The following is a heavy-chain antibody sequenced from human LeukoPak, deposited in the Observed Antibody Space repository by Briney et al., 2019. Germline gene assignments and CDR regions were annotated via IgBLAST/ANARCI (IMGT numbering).Heavy chain of an antibody. CDR2: ISGSSSYI. D-gene: IGHD3-9*01. CDR1: GFTFSSYS. Sequence: GGSLRLSCAASGFTFSSYSMNWVRQAPGKGLEWVSSISGSSSYIYYADSVKGRFTISRDNAKNSLYLQVNSLRAEDTAVYYCAREYYDILTGYYSPLVDYWGQGTLVTVSS. CDR3: AREYYDILTGYYSPLVDY. V-gene: IGHV3-21*01. J-gene: IGHJ4*02.